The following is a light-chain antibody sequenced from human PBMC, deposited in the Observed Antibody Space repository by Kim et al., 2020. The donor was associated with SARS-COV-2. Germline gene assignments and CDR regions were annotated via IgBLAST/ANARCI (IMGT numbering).Light chain of an antibody. J-gene: IGLJ2*01. Sequence: NFMLTQPHSVSESPGKTVTISCTRSSGSIDDNYVQWYQQRPGGVPTTVIYEDDQRPSGVSDRFSGSIDNSSNSASLTISGLRTEDEADYYCQSYNRDNVLFGAGTKLTVL. V-gene: IGLV6-57*04. CDR3: QSYNRDNVL. CDR2: EDD. CDR1: SGSIDDNY.